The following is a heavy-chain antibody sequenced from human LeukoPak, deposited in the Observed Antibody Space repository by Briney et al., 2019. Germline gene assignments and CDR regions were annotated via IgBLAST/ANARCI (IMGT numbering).Heavy chain of an antibody. CDR1: GFTFSSYA. D-gene: IGHD3-22*01. Sequence: GGSLRLSCSASGFTFSSYAMHWVRQAPGKGLEWVSGISGSGDNTYYADSVKGRFTISRDNSKNTLYVQVNSLGTEDTAAYYCAKGSYYDSSGSFYFDYWGQGTLVTVSS. CDR3: AKGSYYDSSGSFYFDY. V-gene: IGHV3-23*01. J-gene: IGHJ4*02. CDR2: ISGSGDNT.